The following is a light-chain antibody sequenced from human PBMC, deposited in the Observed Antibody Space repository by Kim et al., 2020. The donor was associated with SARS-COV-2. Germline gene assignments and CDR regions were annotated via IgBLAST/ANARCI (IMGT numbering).Light chain of an antibody. CDR3: QSYDSSLSGYV. CDR2: GNN. V-gene: IGLV1-40*01. CDR1: SSNIGAGYG. Sequence: QSVLTQPPSVSGAPGQRVTISCTGSSSNIGAGYGVHWYQQLPGAPPKLLIYGNNNRPSGVPDRFSGSKSGTSASLAITGLQAEDEADYYCQSYDSSLSGYVFGTGTKVTVL. J-gene: IGLJ1*01.